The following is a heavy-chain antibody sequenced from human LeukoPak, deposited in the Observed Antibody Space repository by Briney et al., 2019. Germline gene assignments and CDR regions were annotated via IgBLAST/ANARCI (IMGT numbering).Heavy chain of an antibody. D-gene: IGHD1-26*01. CDR1: GGSISSGGYY. Sequence: SEILSLTCTVSGGSISSGGYYWSWIRQHPGKGLEWIGYIYHSGTSYYNTSLKSRLNLSIGKSENQFALRLTSVTASDTAVYYCARARWGLFDYWGQGILVTVSS. CDR2: IYHSGTS. CDR3: ARARWGLFDY. J-gene: IGHJ4*02. V-gene: IGHV4-31*03.